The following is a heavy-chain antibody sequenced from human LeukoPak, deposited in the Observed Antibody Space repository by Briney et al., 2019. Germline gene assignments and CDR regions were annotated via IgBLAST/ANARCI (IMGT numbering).Heavy chain of an antibody. CDR1: GDSISSSNW. Sequence: SGTLSLTCAVSGDSISSSNWWSWVRQPPGKGLEWIGEIYQSGSTNYNPSLKSRVTISVDKSKKQFSLKLNSVTAADTAVYYCARGRVAVAGNYYYYMDVWGKGTTVTISS. D-gene: IGHD6-19*01. J-gene: IGHJ6*03. CDR2: IYQSGST. V-gene: IGHV4-4*02. CDR3: ARGRVAVAGNYYYYMDV.